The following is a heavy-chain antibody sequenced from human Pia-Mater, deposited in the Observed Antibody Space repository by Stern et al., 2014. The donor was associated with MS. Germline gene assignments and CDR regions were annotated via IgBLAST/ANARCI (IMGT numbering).Heavy chain of an antibody. CDR3: ARDSYDSSGYSTHFDY. CDR1: GFTFSSYS. D-gene: IGHD3-22*01. J-gene: IGHJ4*02. V-gene: IGHV3-21*01. CDR2: ISSSSSYI. Sequence: EVQLVESGGGLVKPGGSLRLSCAASGFTFSSYSMNLVRQAPGKGLEWVSSISSSSSYIYYADSVKGRFTISRDNAKNSLYLQMNSLRAEDTAVYYCARDSYDSSGYSTHFDYWGQGTLVTVSS.